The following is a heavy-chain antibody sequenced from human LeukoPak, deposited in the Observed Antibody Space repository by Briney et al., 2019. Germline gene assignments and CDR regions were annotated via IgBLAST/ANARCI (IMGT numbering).Heavy chain of an antibody. V-gene: IGHV4-59*08. D-gene: IGHD5-24*01. CDR2: IYYSGST. Sequence: SETRSLTCTVSGGSISSYYWSWIRQPPGKGLEWIGYIYYSGSTNYNPSLKSRVTISVDTSKNQFSLKLSSVTAADTAVYYCATTSRDGYNSGAFDIWGQGTMVTVSS. CDR3: ATTSRDGYNSGAFDI. CDR1: GGSISSYY. J-gene: IGHJ3*02.